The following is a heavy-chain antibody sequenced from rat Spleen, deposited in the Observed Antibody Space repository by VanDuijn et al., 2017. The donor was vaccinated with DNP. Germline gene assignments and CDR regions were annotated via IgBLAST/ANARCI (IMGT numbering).Heavy chain of an antibody. CDR2: ISTGGGDT. CDR3: ATPNNYDFDY. J-gene: IGHJ2*01. CDR1: GFTFSNYD. Sequence: EVQLVESGGGLVQPGRSLKLSCAASGFTFSNYDMAWVRQAPKRGLEWVASISTGGGDTYYRDSVKGRFTISRDNAKSTLYLQMDSLRSEDTATYYCATPNNYDFDYWGQGVMVTVSS. V-gene: IGHV5-25*01. D-gene: IGHD1-10*01.